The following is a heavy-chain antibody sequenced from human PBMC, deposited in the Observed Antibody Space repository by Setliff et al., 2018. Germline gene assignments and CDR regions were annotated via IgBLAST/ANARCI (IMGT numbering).Heavy chain of an antibody. CDR3: ARGAVLGVVNNYYYGMDV. D-gene: IGHD3-3*01. CDR2: IIPIFGTA. V-gene: IGHV1-69*05. J-gene: IGHJ6*02. Sequence: ASVKVSCKASGGTFSSYAISWVRQAPGQGLEWMGGIIPIFGTANYAQKFQGRVTITTDESTSTAYMELSSLRSEDTAFYYCARGAVLGVVNNYYYGMDVWGQGTTVTVSS. CDR1: GGTFSSYA.